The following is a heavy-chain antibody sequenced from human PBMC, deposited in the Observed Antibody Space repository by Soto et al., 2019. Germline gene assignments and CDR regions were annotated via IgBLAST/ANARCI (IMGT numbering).Heavy chain of an antibody. Sequence: QLQLQESGSGLVKPSQTLSLICAVSGGSISSGGYSWSWIRQPPGKGLEWIGYIYHNDYTYYNPSLKSRVTISVDRSKNQFSLKLSSVTAADTAVYYCARVRSVVRGGFDYWGQGTLVTVSS. D-gene: IGHD2-15*01. CDR2: IYHNDYT. J-gene: IGHJ4*02. CDR3: ARVRSVVRGGFDY. CDR1: GGSISSGGYS. V-gene: IGHV4-30-2*01.